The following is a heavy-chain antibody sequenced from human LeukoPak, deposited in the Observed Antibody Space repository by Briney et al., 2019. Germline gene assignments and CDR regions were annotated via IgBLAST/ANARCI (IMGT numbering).Heavy chain of an antibody. J-gene: IGHJ6*04. V-gene: IGHV3-48*01. CDR1: GFTFSSYG. D-gene: IGHD3-10*02. Sequence: GGSLRLSCAASGFTFSSYGMTWVRQAPGKGLEWVSYISSSSSTIYYADSVKGRFTISRDNAKNSLYLQMNSLRAEDTAVYYCAELGITMIGGVWGKGTTVTIPS. CDR3: AELGITMIGGV. CDR2: ISSSSSTI.